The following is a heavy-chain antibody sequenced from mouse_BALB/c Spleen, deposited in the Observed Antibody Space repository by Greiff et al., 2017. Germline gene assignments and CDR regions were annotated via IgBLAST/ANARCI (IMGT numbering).Heavy chain of an antibody. Sequence: VQLQESGAELARPGASVKLSRKASGYTFTSYWMQWVKQRPGQGLEWIGAIYPGDGDTRYTQKFKGKATLTADKSSSTAYMQLSSLASEDSAVYYCANYGSSRGFAYWGQGTLVTVSA. CDR3: ANYGSSRGFAY. CDR2: IYPGDGDT. CDR1: GYTFTSYW. V-gene: IGHV1-87*01. J-gene: IGHJ3*01. D-gene: IGHD1-1*01.